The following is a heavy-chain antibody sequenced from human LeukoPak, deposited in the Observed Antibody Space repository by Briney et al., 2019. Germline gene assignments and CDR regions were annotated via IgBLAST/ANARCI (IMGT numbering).Heavy chain of an antibody. CDR2: ISGSGSYI. Sequence: PGGSLRLSCAASRFTFSSYWMSWVRQAPGKGLEWVSSISGSGSYIYYADSVKGRFTISRDNAKNSLYLQMNSLRAEDTAVYYCGRERYYDVSDYYTGGESVGYWGQGTLVTVSS. V-gene: IGHV3-21*01. CDR3: GRERYYDVSDYYTGGESVGY. CDR1: RFTFSSYW. D-gene: IGHD3-22*01. J-gene: IGHJ4*02.